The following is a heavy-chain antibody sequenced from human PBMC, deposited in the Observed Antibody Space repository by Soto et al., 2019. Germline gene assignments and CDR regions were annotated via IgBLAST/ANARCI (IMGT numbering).Heavy chain of an antibody. CDR2: MNPNSGNT. Sequence: ASVKVSCKASGYTFTRYDINRVRQATGQGLEWMGWMNPNSGNTGYAQKFQGRVTMTRNTSISTAYMELSSLRSEDTAVYYCAIVNSSGWYDAFDIWGQGTMVTVSS. D-gene: IGHD6-19*01. V-gene: IGHV1-8*01. CDR3: AIVNSSGWYDAFDI. J-gene: IGHJ3*02. CDR1: GYTFTRYD.